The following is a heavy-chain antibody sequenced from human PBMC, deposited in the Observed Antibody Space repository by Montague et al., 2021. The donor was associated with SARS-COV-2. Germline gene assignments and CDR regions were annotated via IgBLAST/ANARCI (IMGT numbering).Heavy chain of an antibody. CDR2: IYYSGST. J-gene: IGHJ4*02. V-gene: IGHV4-39*01. Sequence: SETLSLTCTVSGGSISSSSYYWGWIRPPPGKGLEWIGSIYYSGSTHYNPSLKSRVTISVDTSRNQFSLKLSSVTAADTAVYYCVEIVGAADYWGQGTLATVSS. D-gene: IGHD1-26*01. CDR1: GGSISSSSYY. CDR3: VEIVGAADY.